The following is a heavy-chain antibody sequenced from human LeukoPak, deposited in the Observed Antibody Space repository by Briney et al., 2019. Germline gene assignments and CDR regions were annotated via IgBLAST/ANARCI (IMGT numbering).Heavy chain of an antibody. D-gene: IGHD1-1*01. Sequence: GGPLGLSVPVLELPLGVFPRSGFGRPPGRGRGGGGFIRSKAYGGTTEYAASVKGRFTISRDDSKSIAYLQMNSLKTEDTAVYYCTRSKRSWYFDLWGRGTLVTVSS. V-gene: IGHV3-49*03. CDR1: ELPLGVFP. CDR2: IRSKAYGGTT. CDR3: TRSKRSWYFDL. J-gene: IGHJ2*01.